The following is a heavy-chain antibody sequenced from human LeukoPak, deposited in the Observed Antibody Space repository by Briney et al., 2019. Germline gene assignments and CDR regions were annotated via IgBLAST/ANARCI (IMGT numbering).Heavy chain of an antibody. J-gene: IGHJ3*02. CDR3: ARVQNRQWLSI. CDR1: GGSFSGYY. Sequence: PSETLSLTCAVYGGSFSGYYWSWIRQPPGKGLEWIGEINHSGSTNYNPSLKSRVTISVDTSKNQFSLKLSSVTAADTAVYYCARVQNRQWLSIWGQRTMVTVSS. CDR2: INHSGST. V-gene: IGHV4-34*01. D-gene: IGHD6-19*01.